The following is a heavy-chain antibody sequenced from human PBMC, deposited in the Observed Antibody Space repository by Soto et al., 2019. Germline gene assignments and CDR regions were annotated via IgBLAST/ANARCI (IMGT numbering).Heavy chain of an antibody. J-gene: IGHJ4*02. V-gene: IGHV3-73*01. CDR3: TASGDDTFVDS. CDR2: IRSKTNSYAT. D-gene: IGHD5-12*01. Sequence: PGGSLRLSCAASGFTFSGSAMHWVRQASGKGLEWVGRIRSKTNSYATAYAASVKGRFTISRDDSKKMAYLQMNSLKTEDTAVYYCTASGDDTFVDSWGQGTLVTVSS. CDR1: GFTFSGSA.